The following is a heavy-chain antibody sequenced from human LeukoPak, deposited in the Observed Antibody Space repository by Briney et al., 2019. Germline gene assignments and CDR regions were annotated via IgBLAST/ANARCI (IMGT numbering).Heavy chain of an antibody. CDR1: GFTFDDYA. D-gene: IGHD3-22*01. V-gene: IGHV3-9*01. CDR2: ISWNSGSI. Sequence: SLRLSCAASGFTFDDYAMHWVRQAPGKGLEWVSGISWNSGSIGYADSVKGRFTISRDNAKNSLYLQTNSLRAEDTALYYCAKDSGSGYYTTFDYWGQGTLVTVSS. CDR3: AKDSGSGYYTTFDY. J-gene: IGHJ4*02.